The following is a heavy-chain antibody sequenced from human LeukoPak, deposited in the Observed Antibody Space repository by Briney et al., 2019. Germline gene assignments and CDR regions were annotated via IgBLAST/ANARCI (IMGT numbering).Heavy chain of an antibody. CDR2: ISGSVGTT. CDR1: GFTFSSYA. V-gene: IGHV3-23*01. Sequence: GGSLRLSCAASGFTFSSYAMTWVRQAPGKGLEWVSTISGSVGTTYYADSVKGRFTISRDNSKNMLYLQMNSLRADDTAVYYCAKGRAVEVVAAFNYWGQGTVVTVSS. D-gene: IGHD2-15*01. J-gene: IGHJ4*02. CDR3: AKGRAVEVVAAFNY.